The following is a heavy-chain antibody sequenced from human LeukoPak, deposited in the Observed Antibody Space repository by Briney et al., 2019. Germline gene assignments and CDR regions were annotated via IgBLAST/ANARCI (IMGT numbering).Heavy chain of an antibody. Sequence: GGSLRLSCAASGFTFDDYGMSWVRQAPGKGLEWVSVIYSGGSTYYADSVKGRFTISRDISKNTLYLQMNSLRAEDTAVYYCARDLGSGSGYYSDSNDYWGQGTLVTVSS. CDR3: ARDLGSGSGYYSDSNDY. CDR2: IYSGGST. V-gene: IGHV3-53*01. J-gene: IGHJ4*02. CDR1: GFTFDDYG. D-gene: IGHD3-22*01.